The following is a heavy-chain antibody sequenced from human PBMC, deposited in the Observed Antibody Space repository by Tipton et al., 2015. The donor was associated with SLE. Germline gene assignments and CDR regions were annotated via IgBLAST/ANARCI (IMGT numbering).Heavy chain of an antibody. V-gene: IGHV1-46*01. J-gene: IGHJ4*02. D-gene: IGHD1-26*01. Sequence: VQLVQSGPEVKKPGASVKVSCKASGYTFTSYYIHWVRLAPGQGLEWMGLINPSGGSTIYAQKFQGRVAMTSDTSTSTVYMELSSLRSDDTAVYYCARAARTSSGSYCDYWGQGTLVTVSS. CDR2: INPSGGST. CDR1: GYTFTSYY. CDR3: ARAARTSSGSYCDY.